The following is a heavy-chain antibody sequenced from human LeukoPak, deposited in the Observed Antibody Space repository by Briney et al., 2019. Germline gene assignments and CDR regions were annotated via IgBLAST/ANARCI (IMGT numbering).Heavy chain of an antibody. CDR1: GFTFSSYA. J-gene: IGHJ4*02. Sequence: GGSLRLSCAASGFTFSSYAMSWVRQAPGKGLEWVSAISGSGGNTYYADSVKGRFTISRDNSKNTLYLQMNSLRAEDAAVYYCAKAPVTTCRGAFCYPFDYWGLGTLVTVPS. D-gene: IGHD2-15*01. CDR3: AKAPVTTCRGAFCYPFDY. CDR2: ISGSGGNT. V-gene: IGHV3-23*01.